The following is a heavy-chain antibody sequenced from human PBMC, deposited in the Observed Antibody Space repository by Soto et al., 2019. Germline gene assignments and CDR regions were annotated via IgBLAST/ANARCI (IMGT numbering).Heavy chain of an antibody. CDR2: IYSSVSTT. CDR1: GFNLNSNY. D-gene: IGHD2-8*02. CDR3: XXXXXRQEYWYFAMDV. J-gene: IGHJ6*02. V-gene: IGHV3-53*02. Sequence: EELLAETGGGVIPPGGSLRLSCVGSGFNLNSNYMSWVRQAPGKGLDWVSGIYSSVSTTYYADSVKGRFIISRDNAKXXXXXXXXXXXXXXXXXXXXXXXXXRQEYWYFAMDVWGQGTTVIVS.